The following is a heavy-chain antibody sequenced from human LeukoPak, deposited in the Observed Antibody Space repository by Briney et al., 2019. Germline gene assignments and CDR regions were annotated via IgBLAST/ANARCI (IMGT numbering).Heavy chain of an antibody. V-gene: IGHV4-34*01. D-gene: IGHD2-15*01. CDR1: GGSFSGYY. CDR2: INHSGST. Sequence: SETLSLTCAVCGGSFSGYYWSWIRQPPGKGLEWIGEINHSGSTNYNPSLKSRVTISVDTSKNQFSLKVSSVTAADTAVYYCARRGGGKIDSWGQGTLVSVSS. CDR3: ARRGGGKIDS. J-gene: IGHJ4*02.